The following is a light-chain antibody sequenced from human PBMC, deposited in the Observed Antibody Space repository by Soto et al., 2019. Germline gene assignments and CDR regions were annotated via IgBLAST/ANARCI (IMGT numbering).Light chain of an antibody. CDR1: QSIGTW. CDR2: DAS. CDR3: QQQSTSAPST. Sequence: DIQLTQSPSTLSASVGDRITITCRASQSIGTWLAWYQHRPGEGPKLLIHDASSLESGVPSRFSGSGSETEFSLPISTLEYRDSGTYHCQQQSTSAPSTFGQGTKVEI. V-gene: IGKV1-5*01. J-gene: IGKJ1*01.